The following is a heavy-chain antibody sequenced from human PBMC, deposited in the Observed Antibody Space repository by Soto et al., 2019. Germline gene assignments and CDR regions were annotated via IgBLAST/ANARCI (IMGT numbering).Heavy chain of an antibody. CDR3: ARGQQWLVKT. Sequence: LSLTCAVYGGSFSGYYWSWIRQPPGKGLEWIGEINHSGSTNYNPSLKSRVTISVDTSKNQFSLKLSSVTAADTAVYYCARGQQWLVKTWGQGTLVTVSS. D-gene: IGHD6-19*01. J-gene: IGHJ4*02. CDR2: INHSGST. V-gene: IGHV4-34*01. CDR1: GGSFSGYY.